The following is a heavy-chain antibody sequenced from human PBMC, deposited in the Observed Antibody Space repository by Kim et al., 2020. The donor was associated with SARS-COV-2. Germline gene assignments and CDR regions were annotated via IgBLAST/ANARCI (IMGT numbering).Heavy chain of an antibody. CDR3: AKHGRAMVRGVRGWFEP. CDR1: GFTFSSYA. V-gene: IGHV3-23*01. CDR2: ISGSGGST. J-gene: IGHJ5*02. Sequence: GGSLRLSCAASGFTFSSYAMSWVRQAPGKGLEWVSAISGSGGSTYYADSVKGRFTISRDNSKNTLYLQMNSLRAEDTAVYYCAKHGRAMVRGVRGWFEPWGQGTLVTVSS. D-gene: IGHD3-10*01.